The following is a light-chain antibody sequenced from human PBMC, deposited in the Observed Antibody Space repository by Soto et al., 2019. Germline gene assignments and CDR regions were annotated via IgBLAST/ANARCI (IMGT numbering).Light chain of an antibody. CDR3: QSDDSSLRV. Sequence: QSVLTQPPSVSGAPGQRVTISCTGSSSNIGAGYDVHWYQQLPGAAPRLLIYGNTNRPSGVPDRFSGSRSGSSASLASTGLQTEDEADYYCQSDDSSLRVFGTGTKLTVL. V-gene: IGLV1-40*01. CDR2: GNT. J-gene: IGLJ1*01. CDR1: SSNIGAGYD.